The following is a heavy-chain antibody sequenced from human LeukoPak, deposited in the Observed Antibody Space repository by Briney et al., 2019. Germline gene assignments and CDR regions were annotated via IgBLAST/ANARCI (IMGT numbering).Heavy chain of an antibody. CDR1: GYTFTGYY. CDR2: ISPNSGGT. V-gene: IGHV1-2*02. CDR3: ARVGVVRGVLDY. Sequence: ASVKVSCKASGYTFTGYYMHWVRQAPGQGLEWMGWISPNSGGTNYAQKFQGRVTMTRDTSISTAYMELSRLRSDDTAVYYCARVGVVRGVLDYWGQGTLVTVSS. D-gene: IGHD3-10*01. J-gene: IGHJ4*02.